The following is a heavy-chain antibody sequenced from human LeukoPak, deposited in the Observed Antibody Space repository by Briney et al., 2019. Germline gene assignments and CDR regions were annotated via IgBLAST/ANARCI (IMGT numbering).Heavy chain of an antibody. V-gene: IGHV4-59*01. Sequence: SETLSLTCTVSGGSISSYYWSWIRQPPGKGLEWIGYIYYSGSTNYNPSLKSRVTISVDTSKNQFSLKLSSVTAADTAVYYRARVSAGWYYYYYYYMDVWGKGTTVTISS. CDR1: GGSISSYY. CDR3: ARVSAGWYYYYYYYMDV. CDR2: IYYSGST. D-gene: IGHD6-19*01. J-gene: IGHJ6*03.